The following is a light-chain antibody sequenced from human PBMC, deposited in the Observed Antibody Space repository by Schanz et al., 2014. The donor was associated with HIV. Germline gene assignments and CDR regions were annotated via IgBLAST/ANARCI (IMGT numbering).Light chain of an antibody. Sequence: EIVLTQSPATLSLSPGERATLSCGASQYVSGSYVAWYQQKPGLAPRLLIYDASTRAAGIPDRFSGSGSGSAFTLIISSLQPDDSATYYCQHYDSYPWTFGQGTKVEI. V-gene: IGKV3D-20*01. CDR2: DAS. CDR3: QHYDSYPWT. J-gene: IGKJ1*01. CDR1: QYVSGSY.